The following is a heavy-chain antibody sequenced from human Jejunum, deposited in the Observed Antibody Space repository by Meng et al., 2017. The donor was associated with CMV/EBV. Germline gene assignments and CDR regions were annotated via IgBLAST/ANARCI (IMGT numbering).Heavy chain of an antibody. CDR1: GGSISSYY. CDR3: ARSGSYRLNFDY. CDR2: IYYSGST. V-gene: IGHV4-59*01. J-gene: IGHJ4*02. Sequence: TVSGGSISSYYWSWIRQPPGKGLEWIGYIYYSGSTNYNPSLKSRVTISVDTSKNQFSLKLSSVTAADTAVYYCARSGSYRLNFDYWGQGTLVTVSS. D-gene: IGHD1-26*01.